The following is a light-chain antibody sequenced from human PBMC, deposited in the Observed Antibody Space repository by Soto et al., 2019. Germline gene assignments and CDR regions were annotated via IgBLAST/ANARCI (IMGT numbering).Light chain of an antibody. Sequence: EIVMTQSPATLSVSPGERATLSCRASQSDSSDLAWYQHKPGQAPRLLIYDASYRATGIPARFSGSGSGANFTLTISSLEPEDSAIYYCQQRSNWPWTFGQGTKVDIK. CDR2: DAS. J-gene: IGKJ1*01. V-gene: IGKV3-11*01. CDR3: QQRSNWPWT. CDR1: QSDSSD.